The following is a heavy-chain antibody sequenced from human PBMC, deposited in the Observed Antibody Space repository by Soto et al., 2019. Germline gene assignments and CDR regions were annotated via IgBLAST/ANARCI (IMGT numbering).Heavy chain of an antibody. V-gene: IGHV2-5*02. CDR1: GFSLCTSGMD. CDR2: IYWDDDK. J-gene: IGHJ4*02. Sequence: QITLKESGPTLVKPTQTLTLTCTFFGFSLCTSGMDVGWIRQPPGKALEWLALIYWDDDKRYSPSLKSRLTITKDTSKNQVVLTMTNMDPVDTATYYCAHKVVRAQAVHWGQGTLVTVSS. CDR3: AHKVVRAQAVH. D-gene: IGHD3-10*01.